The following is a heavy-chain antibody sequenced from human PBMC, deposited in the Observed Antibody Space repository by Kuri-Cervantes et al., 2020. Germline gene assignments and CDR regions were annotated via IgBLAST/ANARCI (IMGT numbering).Heavy chain of an antibody. D-gene: IGHD3-10*01. V-gene: IGHV4-31*03. Sequence: SETLSLTCTVSGGSISSGGYYWSWVRQHPGKGLEFIGYIYYSGSTYYNPSLKSRVTMSVDTSKNQFPLKLSSVTAADTAVYYCARGYYYGSGSYYLILYYYYGMDVWGQGTTVTVSS. J-gene: IGHJ6*02. CDR1: GGSISSGGYY. CDR2: IYYSGST. CDR3: ARGYYYGSGSYYLILYYYYGMDV.